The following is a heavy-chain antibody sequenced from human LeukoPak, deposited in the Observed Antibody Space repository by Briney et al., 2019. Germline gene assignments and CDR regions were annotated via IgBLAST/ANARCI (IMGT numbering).Heavy chain of an antibody. J-gene: IGHJ4*02. CDR2: ISAYNGNT. Sequence: GASVKVSCKASSYTFTSYGISWVRQAPGQGLEWMGWISAYNGNTNYAQKLQGRVTMTTDTSTSTAYMELRSLRSDDTAVYYCARDRARVGATIFDYWGQGTLVTVSS. V-gene: IGHV1-18*01. CDR3: ARDRARVGATIFDY. CDR1: SYTFTSYG. D-gene: IGHD1-26*01.